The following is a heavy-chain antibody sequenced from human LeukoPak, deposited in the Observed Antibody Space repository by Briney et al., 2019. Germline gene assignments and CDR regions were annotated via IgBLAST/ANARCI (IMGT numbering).Heavy chain of an antibody. D-gene: IGHD4-23*01. CDR1: GGTFSSYA. CDR3: ARDSPTVAAFHYGMDV. J-gene: IGHJ6*02. V-gene: IGHV1-69*01. CDR2: IIPIFGTA. Sequence: ASVKVSCKASGGTFSSYAISWVRQAPGQGLEWVGGIIPIFGTANYAQKFQGRVTITADESTSTAYMGLSSLRSEDTAVYYCARDSPTVAAFHYGMDVWGQGTTVTVSS.